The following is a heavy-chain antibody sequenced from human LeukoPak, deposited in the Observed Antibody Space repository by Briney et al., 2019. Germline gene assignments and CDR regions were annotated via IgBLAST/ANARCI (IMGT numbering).Heavy chain of an antibody. J-gene: IGHJ4*02. D-gene: IGHD4-11*01. CDR3: ARYPNSNGDY. CDR1: GFPFTNYA. CDR2: INAGNDDT. Sequence: ASVKVSCKASGFPFTNYAFHWVRQAPGQRLEWLGWINAGNDDTKYSQKLQGRVTMTTDTSTSTAYMELRSLRSDDTAVYYCARYPNSNGDYWGQGTLVTVSS. V-gene: IGHV1-3*01.